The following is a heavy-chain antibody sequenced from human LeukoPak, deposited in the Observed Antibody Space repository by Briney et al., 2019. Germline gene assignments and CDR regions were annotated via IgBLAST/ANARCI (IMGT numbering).Heavy chain of an antibody. Sequence: GGSLRLSCAASGFTFSSYSMNWVRQAPGKGLEWISYISSSSRTVHYADSVKGRLTISRDNAKNSLYLQMNSLRDEDTAVYYCARARDGSYDYWGQGTLVTVSS. D-gene: IGHD1-26*01. V-gene: IGHV3-48*02. CDR2: ISSSSRTV. CDR3: ARARDGSYDY. J-gene: IGHJ4*02. CDR1: GFTFSSYS.